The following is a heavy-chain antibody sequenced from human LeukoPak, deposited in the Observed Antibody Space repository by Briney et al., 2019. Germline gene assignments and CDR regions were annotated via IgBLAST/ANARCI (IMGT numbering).Heavy chain of an antibody. Sequence: PGGSLRLSCAASGFTFSSYVMHWVRQAPGKGLEWVAIISYDGSNEYYADSVKGRFTISRDNSKNTLYLQMNSLRVEDTAVYYCARGPHLALDTDDAFDIWGQGTMVTVSS. J-gene: IGHJ3*02. V-gene: IGHV3-30*04. CDR1: GFTFSSYV. D-gene: IGHD5-18*01. CDR3: ARGPHLALDTDDAFDI. CDR2: ISYDGSNE.